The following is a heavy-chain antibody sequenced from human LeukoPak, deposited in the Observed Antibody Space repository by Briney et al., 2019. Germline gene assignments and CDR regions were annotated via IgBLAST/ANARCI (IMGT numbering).Heavy chain of an antibody. CDR1: GFTFSSYA. V-gene: IGHV3-30-3*01. CDR3: VRDFQWSLES. Sequence: GGSLRLSCAASGFTFSSYAMHWVRQAPGKGLEWVAVISYDGSNKYYADSVKGRFTISRDNAKSSLYLQLNDLRAEDTAVYYCVRDFQWSLESWGQGTPVTVSS. D-gene: IGHD1-1*01. J-gene: IGHJ5*02. CDR2: ISYDGSNK.